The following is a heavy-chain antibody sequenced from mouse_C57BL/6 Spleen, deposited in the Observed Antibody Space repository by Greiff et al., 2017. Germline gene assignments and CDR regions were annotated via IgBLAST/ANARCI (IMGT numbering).Heavy chain of an antibody. D-gene: IGHD1-1*01. CDR1: GFTFSDYG. Sequence: EVQVVESGGGLVKPGGSLKLSCAASGFTFSDYGMHWVRQAPEKGLEWVAYISSGSSTIYYADTVKGRFTISRDNAKNTLFLQMTSLRSEDTAMYYCARGDYYGSSPMDYWGQGTSVTVSS. V-gene: IGHV5-17*01. CDR3: ARGDYYGSSPMDY. J-gene: IGHJ4*01. CDR2: ISSGSSTI.